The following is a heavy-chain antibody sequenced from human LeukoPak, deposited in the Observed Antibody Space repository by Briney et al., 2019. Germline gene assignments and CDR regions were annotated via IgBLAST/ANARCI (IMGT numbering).Heavy chain of an antibody. CDR1: GGSISSSSYY. CDR3: ARDQRLYYYGSGSLY. CDR2: IKQDGSEK. Sequence: ETLSLTCTVSGGSISSSSYYWGWIRQPPGKGLEWVANIKQDGSEKYYVDSVKGRFTISRDNAKNSLYLQMNSLRAEDTAVYYCARDQRLYYYGSGSLYWGQGTLVTVSS. V-gene: IGHV3-7*01. J-gene: IGHJ4*02. D-gene: IGHD3-10*01.